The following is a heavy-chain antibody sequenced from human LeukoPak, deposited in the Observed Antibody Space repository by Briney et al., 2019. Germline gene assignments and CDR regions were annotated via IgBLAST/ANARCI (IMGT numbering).Heavy chain of an antibody. J-gene: IGHJ6*04. CDR3: ARDVSNWNDEDYYYGMDV. D-gene: IGHD1-1*01. CDR2: IIPIFGTA. Sequence: ASVKVSCKASGGTFSSYAISWVRQAPGHGLEWMGGIIPIFGTANYAQKFQGRVTITADKSTSTAYMELSSLRSEDTAVYYCARDVSNWNDEDYYYGMDVWGKGTTVTVSS. CDR1: GGTFSSYA. V-gene: IGHV1-69*06.